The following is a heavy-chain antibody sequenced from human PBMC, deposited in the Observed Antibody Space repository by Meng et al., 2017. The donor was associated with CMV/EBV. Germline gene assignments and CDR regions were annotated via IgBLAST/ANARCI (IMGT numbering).Heavy chain of an antibody. CDR1: GGSISSSSYY. CDR2: IYYSGST. J-gene: IGHJ6*02. V-gene: IGHV4-39*07. Sequence: GSLRLSCTVSGGSISSSSYYWGWIRQPPGKGLEWIGSIYYSGSTYYNPSLKSRVTISVDTSKNQFSLKLSSVTAADTAVYYCARDDSSSWERVYYYYGMDVWGQGTTVTVSS. D-gene: IGHD6-13*01. CDR3: ARDDSSSWERVYYYYGMDV.